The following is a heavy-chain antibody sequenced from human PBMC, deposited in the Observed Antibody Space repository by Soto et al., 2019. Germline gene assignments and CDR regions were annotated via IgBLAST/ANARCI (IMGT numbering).Heavy chain of an antibody. V-gene: IGHV3-48*02. Sequence: EVRLVESGGGLVQPGGSLRLSCEASGFTLGNSNMNGVRQAPGRGLEWVSFISVSGGATYYADSVKGRFTISRDIASNALFLQMNSLRDEDTAVYYCARSRWDRTSRALDYWGQGTLVTVSS. CDR2: ISVSGGAT. J-gene: IGHJ4*02. CDR3: ARSRWDRTSRALDY. D-gene: IGHD1-26*01. CDR1: GFTLGNSN.